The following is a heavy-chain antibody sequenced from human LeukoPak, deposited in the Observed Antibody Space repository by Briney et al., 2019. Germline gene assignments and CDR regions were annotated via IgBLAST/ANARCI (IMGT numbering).Heavy chain of an antibody. D-gene: IGHD3-3*01. CDR3: ARADPYED. CDR1: GITFSSYA. CDR2: ISSSNTYI. V-gene: IGHV3-21*01. Sequence: KPGGSLRLSCAASGITFSSYAMSWVRQAPGKGLEWVSSISSSNTYIYYAVSVKGRFTISRDNAKNSLYLQMNSLRAEDTALYYCARADPYEDWGQGTLVTVSS. J-gene: IGHJ4*02.